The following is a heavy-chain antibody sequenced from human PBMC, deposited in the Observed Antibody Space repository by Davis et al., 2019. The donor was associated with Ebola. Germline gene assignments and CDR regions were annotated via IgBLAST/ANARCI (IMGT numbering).Heavy chain of an antibody. Sequence: SETLSLTCAVYGGSFSGYYWSWIRQPPGKGLEWIGEINHSGSTNYNPSLKSRVTISVDKSKNQFSLKLSSVIVADTAVYYCARDRIGGWFRESNWFDPWGQGTLVTVST. CDR2: INHSGST. J-gene: IGHJ5*02. CDR3: ARDRIGGWFRESNWFDP. CDR1: GGSFSGYY. D-gene: IGHD3-10*01. V-gene: IGHV4-34*01.